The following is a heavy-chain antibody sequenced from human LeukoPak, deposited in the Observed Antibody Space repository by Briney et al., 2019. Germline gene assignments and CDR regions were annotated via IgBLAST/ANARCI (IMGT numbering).Heavy chain of an antibody. D-gene: IGHD2-21*01. J-gene: IGHJ3*02. V-gene: IGHV3-48*02. Sequence: PGGSLRLSCVASGFTFSSYSMNWVRQAPGKGLEWISYIDSGSSTISYADPVKGRFTISRDNAKTSLYLQMNSLRDEDSAVYYCARDVAHAFDIWGQGTVVTVSS. CDR1: GFTFSSYS. CDR2: IDSGSSTI. CDR3: ARDVAHAFDI.